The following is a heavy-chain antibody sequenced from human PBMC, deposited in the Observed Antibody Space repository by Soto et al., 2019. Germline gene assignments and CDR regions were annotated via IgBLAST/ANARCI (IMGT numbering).Heavy chain of an antibody. V-gene: IGHV3-23*01. D-gene: IGHD6-13*01. CDR1: GFTFSSYA. J-gene: IGHJ4*02. CDR3: AKVGELQKLVTIAY. Sequence: GGSLRLSCAASGFTFSSYAMSWVRQAPGKGLEWVSAISGSGGSTYYADSVKGRFTISRDNSKNTLYLQMNSLRAEDTAVYYCAKVGELQKLVTIAYWGQGTLVTVSS. CDR2: ISGSGGST.